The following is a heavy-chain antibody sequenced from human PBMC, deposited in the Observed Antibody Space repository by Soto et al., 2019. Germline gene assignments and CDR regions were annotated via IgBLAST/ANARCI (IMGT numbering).Heavy chain of an antibody. CDR2: INPDNGNT. CDR1: GYTFTRYT. V-gene: IGHV1-3*01. CDR3: ARGIATGQLDP. J-gene: IGHJ5*02. Sequence: ASVKVSCTXSGYTFTRYTMNWVRQAPGQRLEWMGWINPDNGNTKSSQKFQDRVIITRDTSASTAYMDLSSLRSEDPAVYYCARGIATGQLDPWGQGTLVTVSS. D-gene: IGHD2-15*01.